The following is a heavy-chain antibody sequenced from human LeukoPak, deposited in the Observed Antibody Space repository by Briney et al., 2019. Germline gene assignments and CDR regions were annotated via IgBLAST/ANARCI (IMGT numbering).Heavy chain of an antibody. CDR3: ARELSMGDPFTPKNHDSSFGDAFDI. V-gene: IGHV1-46*01. D-gene: IGHD3-22*01. Sequence: GASVTVSCKASGYIFTTYYMHWVRQAPGQGLEWMGIINPSGGSTSYAQKFQGRVTMTRDMSTSTVYMALFSLSSEDTAVYYCARELSMGDPFTPKNHDSSFGDAFDIWGQGTMVTVSS. CDR2: INPSGGST. CDR1: GYIFTTYY. J-gene: IGHJ3*02.